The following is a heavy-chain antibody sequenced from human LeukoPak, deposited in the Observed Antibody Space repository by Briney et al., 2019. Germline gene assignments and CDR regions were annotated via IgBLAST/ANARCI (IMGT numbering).Heavy chain of an antibody. V-gene: IGHV3-23*01. D-gene: IGHD3-9*01. CDR3: AKVPDILTGYWGGVFDY. CDR2: ISGSGVST. J-gene: IGHJ4*02. CDR1: GFTFSSYA. Sequence: GGSLRLSCAASGFTFSSYAMSWVRQAPGKGLEWVSAISGSGVSTYYADSVKGRFTISRDNSKNTLYLQMNSLRAEDTAVYYCAKVPDILTGYWGGVFDYWGQGTLVTVSS.